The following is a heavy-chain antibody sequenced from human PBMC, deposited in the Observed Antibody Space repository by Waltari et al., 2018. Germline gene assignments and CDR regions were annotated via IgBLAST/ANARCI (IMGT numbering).Heavy chain of an antibody. J-gene: IGHJ4*02. V-gene: IGHV3-23*01. CDR3: ARSSGSMHYFDY. D-gene: IGHD1-26*01. Sequence: EVQLLESGGGLVQPGGSLRLSCAASGFTFRNYAISWVRQAPGEGLEWVSGISGSGESTYYADSVKGRFTISRDNSKNTLTLQVNSLRAEDTAVYYCARSSGSMHYFDYWGQGDLVTVSS. CDR2: ISGSGEST. CDR1: GFTFRNYA.